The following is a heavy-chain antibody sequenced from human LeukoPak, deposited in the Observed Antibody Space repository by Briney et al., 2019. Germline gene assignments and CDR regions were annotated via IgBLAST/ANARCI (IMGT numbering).Heavy chain of an antibody. CDR1: GFTFSSYA. D-gene: IGHD6-13*01. J-gene: IGHJ6*03. CDR2: ISGSGSPT. Sequence: GGSLRLSRAASGFTFSSYAVSWVRQAPGKGLEWVSGISGSGSPTHYADSVKGRFAISRDNSKNTVYLQMNSLRAEDTAVYYCAKMPIAAAVYYMDVWGKGTTVTVSS. V-gene: IGHV3-23*01. CDR3: AKMPIAAAVYYMDV.